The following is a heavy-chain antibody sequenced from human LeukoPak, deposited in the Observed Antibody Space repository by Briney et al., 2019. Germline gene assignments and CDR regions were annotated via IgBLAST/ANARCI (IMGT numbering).Heavy chain of an antibody. CDR2: ISAYNGNT. CDR3: AIQDVNYYYYGMDV. V-gene: IGHV1-18*01. J-gene: IGHJ6*02. CDR1: GYTFTSYG. Sequence: ASVKVFCKASGYTFTSYGISWVRRAPGQGLEWMGWISAYNGNTNYAQKLQGRVTMTTDTSTSTAYMELRSLRSDDTAVYYCAIQDVNYYYYGMDVWGQGTTVTVSS.